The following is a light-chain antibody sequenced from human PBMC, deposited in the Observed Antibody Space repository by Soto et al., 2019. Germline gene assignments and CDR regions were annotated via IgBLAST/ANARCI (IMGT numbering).Light chain of an antibody. CDR2: DVS. CDR1: SSDFGDYHY. CDR3: SSYTTSNTVL. Sequence: QSALTQPDSVSGSPGQSITIPCTGTSSDFGDYHYVSWYQQHPGKAPRLLIYDVSYRPSGVSNRFAGSKSGDTASLTISGLQPEDEADYYCSSYTTSNTVLFGGGTKLTVL. J-gene: IGLJ3*02. V-gene: IGLV2-14*03.